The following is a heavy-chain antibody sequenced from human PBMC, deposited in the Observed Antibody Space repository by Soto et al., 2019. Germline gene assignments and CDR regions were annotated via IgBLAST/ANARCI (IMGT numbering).Heavy chain of an antibody. D-gene: IGHD6-19*01. Sequence: GGSLRLSCAASGFTFSSYAMHWVRQAPGKGLEWVAVISYDGSNKYYADSVKGRFTISRDNSKNTLYLQMNSLRAEDTAVYYCATTIAVAVHGWGQGTLVTVSS. CDR1: GFTFSSYA. J-gene: IGHJ4*02. CDR2: ISYDGSNK. V-gene: IGHV3-30-3*01. CDR3: ATTIAVAVHG.